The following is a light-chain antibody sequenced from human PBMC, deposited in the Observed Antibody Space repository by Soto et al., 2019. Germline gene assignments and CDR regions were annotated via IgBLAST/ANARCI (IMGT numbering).Light chain of an antibody. CDR3: QNYNGPPWT. Sequence: EIQMTQSPSSLSASVGDRVTITCRASQDISDYFAWYQQKPGQVPKRLISAASTLQSGVPSRFRGSASGTDFTLTITGLQPDAFATYYYQNYNGPPWTFGQGTKVEIQ. CDR1: QDISDY. V-gene: IGKV1-27*01. CDR2: AAS. J-gene: IGKJ1*01.